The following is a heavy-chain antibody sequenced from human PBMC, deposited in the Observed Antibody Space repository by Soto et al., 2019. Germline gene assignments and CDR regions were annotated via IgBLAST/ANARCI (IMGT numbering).Heavy chain of an antibody. CDR1: GFTFSTYA. CDR3: VKGYWKGDV. CDR2: IRGSVGSI. D-gene: IGHD1-1*01. V-gene: IGHV3-23*01. Sequence: EVQLLESGGGLVQPGGSLRLSCAASGFTFSTYAMNWARQAPGNGLEWVSAIRGSVGSIHYADSVKGRFTISRDNSKNTLYLQMNSLRDEDTAVYHCVKGYWKGDVWGQGTTVTVSS. J-gene: IGHJ6*02.